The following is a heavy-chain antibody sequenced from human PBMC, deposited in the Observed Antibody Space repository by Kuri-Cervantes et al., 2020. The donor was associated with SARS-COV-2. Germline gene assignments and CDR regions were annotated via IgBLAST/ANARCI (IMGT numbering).Heavy chain of an antibody. J-gene: IGHJ6*02. D-gene: IGHD6-19*01. V-gene: IGHV4-34*01. CDR1: GGSFSDYY. Sequence: SETLSLTCAVYGGSFSDYYWTWIRQPPGKGLEWIGEINHTGSANYNPSLKSRVTMSVDTSKNQFSLKLSSVTAADTAVYYCARDPRIAVAGWEYYYYYYGMDVWGQGTTVTVSS. CDR3: ARDPRIAVAGWEYYYYYYGMDV. CDR2: INHTGSA.